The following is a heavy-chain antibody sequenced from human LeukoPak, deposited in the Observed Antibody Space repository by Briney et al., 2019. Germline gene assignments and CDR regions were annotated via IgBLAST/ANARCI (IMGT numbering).Heavy chain of an antibody. CDR1: GGSISSYY. D-gene: IGHD7-27*01. J-gene: IGHJ3*02. Sequence: SETLSLTCTVSGGSISSYYWSWIRQPPGKGLEWIGYIYYSGSTNYNPSLKSRVTISVDTSKNQFSLKLSSVTAADTAVYYCASTWGSHAFDIWGQGTMVSVSS. CDR2: IYYSGST. V-gene: IGHV4-59*08. CDR3: ASTWGSHAFDI.